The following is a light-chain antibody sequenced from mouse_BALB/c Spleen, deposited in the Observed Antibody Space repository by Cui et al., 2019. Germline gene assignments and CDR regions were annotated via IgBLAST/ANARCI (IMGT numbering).Light chain of an antibody. CDR2: RTS. V-gene: IGKV4-58*01. CDR1: SSVSSSY. J-gene: IGKJ5*01. Sequence: ENVLTQSPAIMAASLGQKVTMNCSASSSVSSSYLHWYQQKSGASPKPLIHRTSNLASGVPARFSGSGSGTSYSLTISSVEAEDDATYYCQQWSGYPFTFGAGTKLELK. CDR3: QQWSGYPFT.